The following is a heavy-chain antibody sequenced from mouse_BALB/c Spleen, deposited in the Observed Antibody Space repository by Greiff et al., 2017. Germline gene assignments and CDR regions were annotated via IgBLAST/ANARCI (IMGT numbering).Heavy chain of an antibody. Sequence: ESGPGLVKPSQSLSLTCTVTGYSITSDYAWNWIRQFPGNKLEWMGYISYSGSTSYNPSLKSRISITRDTSKNQFFLQLNSVTTEDTATYYCARHSGWFAYWGQGTLVTVSA. CDR1: GYSITSDYA. CDR3: ARHSGWFAY. V-gene: IGHV3-2*02. J-gene: IGHJ3*01. D-gene: IGHD1-3*01. CDR2: ISYSGST.